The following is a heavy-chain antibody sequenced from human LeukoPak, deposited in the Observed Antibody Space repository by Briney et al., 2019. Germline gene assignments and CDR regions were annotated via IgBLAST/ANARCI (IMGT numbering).Heavy chain of an antibody. J-gene: IGHJ4*02. CDR2: IIPIFGTA. D-gene: IGHD2-21*01. CDR1: GGTFSSYA. CDR3: ASEGMVLAYCGGDCYAFDY. Sequence: SVKVSCKASGGTFSSYAISWVRQAPGQGLEWMGGIIPIFGTANYAQKFQGRVTITADESTSTAYMELSSLRSEDTAVYYCASEGMVLAYCGGDCYAFDYWGQGTLVTVSS. V-gene: IGHV1-69*13.